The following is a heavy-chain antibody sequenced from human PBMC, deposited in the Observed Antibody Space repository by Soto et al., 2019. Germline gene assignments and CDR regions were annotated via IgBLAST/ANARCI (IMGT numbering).Heavy chain of an antibody. CDR1: GGSLSSGGYY. D-gene: IGHD2-21*01. CDR2: IYYSGST. J-gene: IGHJ6*02. Sequence: SETLSLTCTVSGGSLSSGGYYWSWIRQHPGKGLEWIGYIYYSGSTYYHPSLLSRVTIPVDTSMNEFSLRLSSVTAADTAVYYCARLNGYCVGTNCHGYYGMDVWGQGTTVTVSS. CDR3: ARLNGYCVGTNCHGYYGMDV. V-gene: IGHV4-31*03.